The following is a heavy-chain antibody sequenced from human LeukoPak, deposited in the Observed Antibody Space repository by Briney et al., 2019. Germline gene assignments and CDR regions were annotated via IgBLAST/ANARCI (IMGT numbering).Heavy chain of an antibody. CDR2: ISAYNGNT. CDR1: GYTFTSYG. J-gene: IGHJ4*02. Sequence: GASVKVSCKASGYTFTSYGISWVRQAPGQGLEWMGWISAYNGNTNYAQKLQGRVTMTTDTSTSTAYMELRSLRSDDTAVYYCARGPEDQVDGSYPDYWGQGTLVTVSS. V-gene: IGHV1-18*01. CDR3: ARGPEDQVDGSYPDY. D-gene: IGHD1-26*01.